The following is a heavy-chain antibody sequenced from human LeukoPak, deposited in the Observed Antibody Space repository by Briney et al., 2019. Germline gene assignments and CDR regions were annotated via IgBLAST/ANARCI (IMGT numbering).Heavy chain of an antibody. CDR2: IKQDGSEK. D-gene: IGHD3-16*01. Sequence: QPGGSLRLSCAASGFTFSSYWMSWVRQAPGKGLEWVANIKQDGSEKYYVDSVKGRFTISRDNAKNSLYLQMNSLRAADTAVYYCARDNLPGYHEGLGFWGQGTLVTVSS. V-gene: IGHV3-7*01. CDR1: GFTFSSYW. CDR3: ARDNLPGYHEGLGF. J-gene: IGHJ4*02.